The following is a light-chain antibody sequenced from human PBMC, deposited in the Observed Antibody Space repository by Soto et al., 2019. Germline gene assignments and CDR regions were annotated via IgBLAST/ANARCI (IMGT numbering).Light chain of an antibody. Sequence: EIVMTQSPATLSVSPGERATVSCRASQSVSSNLAWYQQKPGQAPRLLIYGASTRATSIPARFSGSGSGTEFSLPISSLQSEDFAVYYCQQYNNWPDTFGQGTKLEIK. CDR2: GAS. CDR3: QQYNNWPDT. J-gene: IGKJ2*01. CDR1: QSVSSN. V-gene: IGKV3-15*01.